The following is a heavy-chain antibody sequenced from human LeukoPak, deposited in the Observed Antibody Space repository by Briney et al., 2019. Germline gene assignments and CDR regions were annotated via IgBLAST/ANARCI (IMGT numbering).Heavy chain of an antibody. CDR1: GFTFSNAW. D-gene: IGHD3-10*01. Sequence: PGGSLRLSCAASGFTFSNAWMSWVRQAPGKGREWGGRINSKTDGGTTAYAAPVKGRFTISRDDSKNTLYLQMNSLKTEDTAVYYCTTDAPVRLLWFGELKVGAFDIWGQGTMVTVSS. J-gene: IGHJ3*02. V-gene: IGHV3-15*01. CDR3: TTDAPVRLLWFGELKVGAFDI. CDR2: INSKTDGGTT.